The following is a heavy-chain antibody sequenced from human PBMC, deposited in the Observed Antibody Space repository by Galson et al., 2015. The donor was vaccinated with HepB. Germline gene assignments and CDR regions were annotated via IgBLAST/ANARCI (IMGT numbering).Heavy chain of an antibody. CDR3: ARGLTIIDY. V-gene: IGHV3-11*06. J-gene: IGHJ4*02. D-gene: IGHD3-9*01. CDR2: ISSSSSYT. Sequence: SLRLSCAASGFTFSDYYMSWIRQAPGKGLEWVSYISSSSSYTNYADSVKGRFTISRDNAKNSLYLQMNGLRAEDTAVYYCARGLTIIDYWGQGTLVTVSS. CDR1: GFTFSDYY.